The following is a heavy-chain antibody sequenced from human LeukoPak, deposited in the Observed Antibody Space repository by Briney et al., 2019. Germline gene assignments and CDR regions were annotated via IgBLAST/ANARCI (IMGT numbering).Heavy chain of an antibody. CDR1: GGTCSSYA. V-gene: IGHV1-69*01. CDR3: ARHRSGVPAAIDRFHP. D-gene: IGHD2-2*01. J-gene: IGHJ5*02. CDR2: IIPIFGTA. Sequence: ASVKVCCKASGGTCSSYAISWVRQAPGQGLEWMGGIIPIFGTANYAQKFQGRVTITADESTSTAYMELSSLRSEDTAVYYCARHRSGVPAAIDRFHPWGQGCLLSVSS.